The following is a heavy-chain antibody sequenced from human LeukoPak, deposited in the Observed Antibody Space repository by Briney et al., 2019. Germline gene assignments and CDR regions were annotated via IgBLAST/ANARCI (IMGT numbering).Heavy chain of an antibody. CDR1: GGSFSGYY. D-gene: IGHD3/OR15-3a*01. CDR2: INHSGST. CDR3: ASTRGDWLLDAFDI. Sequence: SETLSLTCAVYGGSFSGYYWSWIRQPPGKGLEWIGEINHSGSTNYNPSLKSRVTISVDTSKNQFSLKLSSVTAADTAVYCCASTRGDWLLDAFDIWGQGTMVTVSS. V-gene: IGHV4-34*01. J-gene: IGHJ3*02.